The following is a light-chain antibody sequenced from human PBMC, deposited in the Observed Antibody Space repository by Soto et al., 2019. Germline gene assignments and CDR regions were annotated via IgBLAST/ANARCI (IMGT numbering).Light chain of an antibody. CDR2: DVI. J-gene: IGLJ2*01. V-gene: IGLV2-14*01. CDR3: SSYTSSSTRV. CDR1: SSDVGGYNY. Sequence: QSALTQPASVSGSPGQSITISCTGTSSDVGGYNYVSWYQQHPGKAPKLMIYDVINRPSGVSNRFSGSKSGNTASLTISGLQAEDEAGYYCSSYTSSSTRVFGGGTKLTVL.